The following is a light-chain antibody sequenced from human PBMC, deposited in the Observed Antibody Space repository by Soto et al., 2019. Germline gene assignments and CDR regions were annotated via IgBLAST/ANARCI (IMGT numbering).Light chain of an antibody. CDR1: SSDVGNYHY. Sequence: QSALTQPASVSGSPGQSITISCIGTSSDVGNYHYVSWYQQHPGKAPKLMIYDVSNRPSGVSNRFSGSKSGNTASLTISGLQAEDEADYYCNSYTSSSTCVFGTGTKVTVL. V-gene: IGLV2-14*01. J-gene: IGLJ1*01. CDR3: NSYTSSSTCV. CDR2: DVS.